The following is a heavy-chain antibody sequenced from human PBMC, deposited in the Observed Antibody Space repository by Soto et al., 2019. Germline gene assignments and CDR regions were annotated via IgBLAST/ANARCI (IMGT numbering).Heavy chain of an antibody. J-gene: IGHJ4*02. CDR1: GYTFTSYG. V-gene: IGHV1-18*01. Sequence: QVQLVQSGAEVKKPGASVKVSCKASGYTFTSYGISWVRQAPGQGLEWMGWISAYNGNTNYAQKLQGRATMPTDTSSSTDYMELRSLRSDDTAVDYCARSGVWEPRDYWGQGTLVTVSS. D-gene: IGHD1-26*01. CDR2: ISAYNGNT. CDR3: ARSGVWEPRDY.